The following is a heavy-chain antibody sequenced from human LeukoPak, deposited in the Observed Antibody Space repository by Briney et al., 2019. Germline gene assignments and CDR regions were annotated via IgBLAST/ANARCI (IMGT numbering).Heavy chain of an antibody. CDR2: INHSGST. CDR3: ARRYVGATRRNYFDY. V-gene: IGHV4-34*01. J-gene: IGHJ4*02. CDR1: DDSISDYY. Sequence: SETLSLTCTVSDDSISDYYRGWIRQPPGKGLEWIGEINHSGSTNYNPSLKSRVTISVDTSKNQFSLKLSSVTAADTAVYYCARRYVGATRRNYFDYWGQGTLVTVSS. D-gene: IGHD1-26*01.